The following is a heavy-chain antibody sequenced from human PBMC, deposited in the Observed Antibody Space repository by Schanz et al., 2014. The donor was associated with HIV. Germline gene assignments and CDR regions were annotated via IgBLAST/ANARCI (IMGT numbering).Heavy chain of an antibody. CDR3: VRGDTVFEY. J-gene: IGHJ4*02. D-gene: IGHD5-18*01. CDR2: ISGNSGHT. CDR1: GFTFSSYA. V-gene: IGHV3-23*01. Sequence: EVQLLESGGGLVQPGGSLRLSCAASGFTFSSYAMSWVRQAPGKGLEWVSGISGNSGHTWYADSVKGRFTISRDNPKNRLYLQMNSLRFADTAVYYCVRGDTVFEYWGQGTLVTVS.